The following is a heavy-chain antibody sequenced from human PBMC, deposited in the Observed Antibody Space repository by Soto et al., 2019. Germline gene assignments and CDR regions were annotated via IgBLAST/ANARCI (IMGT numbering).Heavy chain of an antibody. CDR1: GYTFTSYG. V-gene: IGHV1-18*04. CDR2: ISAYNGNT. Sequence: ASVKVSCKASGYTFTSYGISWVRQAPGQGLEWMGWISAYNGNTNYAQKLQGRVTMTTDTSTSTAYMELRSLRSDDTAVYYCAREVVVAATLYCYYGMDVWGQGTTVTVSS. J-gene: IGHJ6*02. CDR3: AREVVVAATLYCYYGMDV. D-gene: IGHD2-15*01.